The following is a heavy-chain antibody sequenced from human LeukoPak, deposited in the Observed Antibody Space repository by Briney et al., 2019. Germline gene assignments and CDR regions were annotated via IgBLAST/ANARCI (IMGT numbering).Heavy chain of an antibody. D-gene: IGHD3-22*01. V-gene: IGHV4-38-2*02. Sequence: SETLSLTCSVSGHSISSGYYWGWIRQPPGKGLEWIGRIYHSGSTYYNPSLKSRITISVDMSKNQFSLRLSSVTAADTAVYYCARLKYYYDSSGYRAEYFQHWGQGTLVTVSS. CDR1: GHSISSGYY. CDR2: IYHSGST. CDR3: ARLKYYYDSSGYRAEYFQH. J-gene: IGHJ1*01.